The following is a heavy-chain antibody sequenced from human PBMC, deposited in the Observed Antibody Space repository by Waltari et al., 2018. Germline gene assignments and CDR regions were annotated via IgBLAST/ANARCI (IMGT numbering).Heavy chain of an antibody. V-gene: IGHV1-2*02. CDR1: GYTFTGYY. CDR2: INPNSGGT. Sequence: QVQLVQSGAEVKKPGASVKVSCKASGYTFTGYYMHWVRQAPGQGLEWMGWINPNSGGTNYAQKFQGRVTMTRDTSISTAYREMSRLRSDETAVYDWARAPLLNYDVWSPLDYGGQGTLVTVSS. J-gene: IGHJ4*02. D-gene: IGHD3-3*01. CDR3: ARAPLLNYDVWSPLDY.